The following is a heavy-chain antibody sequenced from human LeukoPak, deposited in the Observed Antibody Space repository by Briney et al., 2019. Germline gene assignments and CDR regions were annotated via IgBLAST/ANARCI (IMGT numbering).Heavy chain of an antibody. J-gene: IGHJ4*02. D-gene: IGHD3-22*01. Sequence: PGGSLRLSCAASGFTFSSYWMSWVRQAPGKGLEWVANIKQDGSEKNYVDSVKGRFTISRDNAKNSLYLQMTSLRAEDTAMYYCATPLDYYDSSGFHQGGDWGQGTLVTVSS. CDR2: IKQDGSEK. V-gene: IGHV3-7*03. CDR1: GFTFSSYW. CDR3: ATPLDYYDSSGFHQGGD.